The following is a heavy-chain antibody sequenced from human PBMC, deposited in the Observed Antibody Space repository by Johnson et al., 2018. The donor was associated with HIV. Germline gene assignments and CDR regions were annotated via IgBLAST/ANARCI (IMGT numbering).Heavy chain of an antibody. Sequence: VQLVESGGGLVKPGGSLRLSCAASGFTLSNAWMSWVRQAPGKGLEWVGHIKSNTDGGTTDYVDSVKGRFNSSRDNSKNTLYLQRNSLRTEDTAMYYCAKGQSSGYPKDAFDIWGRGTIVTISS. CDR1: GFTLSNAW. CDR2: IKSNTDGGTT. V-gene: IGHV3-15*01. J-gene: IGHJ3*02. D-gene: IGHD3-22*01. CDR3: AKGQSSGYPKDAFDI.